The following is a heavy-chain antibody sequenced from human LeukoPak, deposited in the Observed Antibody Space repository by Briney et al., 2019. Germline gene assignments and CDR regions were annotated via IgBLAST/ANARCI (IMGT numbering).Heavy chain of an antibody. J-gene: IGHJ4*02. Sequence: GGSLRLSCAASGFTFSSYGMSWVRQAPGKGLEWVSGISGSGGSTYYADSVKGRFTISRDNSKNTLYLQMNSLRAEDTAVYYCARSYCSGGSCYGWGQGTLVTVSS. V-gene: IGHV3-23*01. D-gene: IGHD2-15*01. CDR2: ISGSGGST. CDR3: ARSYCSGGSCYG. CDR1: GFTFSSYG.